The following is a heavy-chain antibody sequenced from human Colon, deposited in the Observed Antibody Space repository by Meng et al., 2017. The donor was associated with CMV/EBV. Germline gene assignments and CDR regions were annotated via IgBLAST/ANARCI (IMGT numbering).Heavy chain of an antibody. CDR3: VRLTNDFWSGYRDY. CDR1: GDSIRNSNSH. D-gene: IGHD3-3*01. CDR2: LSLSGST. V-gene: IGHV4-39*01. Sequence: SETLSLTCTVSGDSIRNSNSHWGWIRQPPGKGLEWIGTLSLSGSTYYDPSLKSRVTISVDTSKNQFSLTVTSVTAADTAIYYCVRLTNDFWSGYRDYWGQGILVTVSS. J-gene: IGHJ4*02.